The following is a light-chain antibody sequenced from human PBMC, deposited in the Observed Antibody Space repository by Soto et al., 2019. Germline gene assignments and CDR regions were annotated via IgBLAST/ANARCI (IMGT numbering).Light chain of an antibody. Sequence: IVLTQSPGTLSLSPGDRATLSCRASHSVGTPYLAWYQQKRGQAPRLLISGPSTRATGIPDRFSGSGSGTDFTVTISRLETDDFGVYYCPEYCTSPRTFGHGPRV. CDR2: GPS. J-gene: IGKJ1*01. CDR3: PEYCTSPRT. CDR1: HSVGTPY. V-gene: IGKV3-20*01.